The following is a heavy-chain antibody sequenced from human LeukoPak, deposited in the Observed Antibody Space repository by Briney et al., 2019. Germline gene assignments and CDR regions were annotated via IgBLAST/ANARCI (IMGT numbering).Heavy chain of an antibody. CDR1: GGSISSYY. J-gene: IGHJ6*03. D-gene: IGHD3-10*01. Sequence: SETLSLTCTVSGGSISSYYWSWIRRPPGKGLEWIGYIYYSGSTNYNPSLKSRVTISVDTSKNQFSLKLSSVTAADTAVYYCARGFYGSGSYSPPYYYMDVWGKGTTVTISS. CDR3: ARGFYGSGSYSPPYYYMDV. V-gene: IGHV4-59*01. CDR2: IYYSGST.